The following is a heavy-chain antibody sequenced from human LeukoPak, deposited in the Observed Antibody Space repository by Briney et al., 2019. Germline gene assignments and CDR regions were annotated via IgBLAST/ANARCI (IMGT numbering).Heavy chain of an antibody. D-gene: IGHD6-13*01. CDR2: ISAYNGNT. V-gene: IGHV1-18*01. J-gene: IGHJ4*02. CDR1: GYTFTSYG. CDR3: ARDGRRGCSSSWYDSPFDY. Sequence: ASVKVSCKASGYTFTSYGISWVRQAPGQGLEWMGWISAYNGNTNYAQKLQGRVTMTTDTSTSTAYMELRSLRSDDTAVYYCARDGRRGCSSSWYDSPFDYWGQGTLVTVSS.